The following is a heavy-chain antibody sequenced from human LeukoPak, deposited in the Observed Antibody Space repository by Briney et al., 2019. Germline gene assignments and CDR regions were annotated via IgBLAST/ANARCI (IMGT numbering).Heavy chain of an antibody. V-gene: IGHV3-13*01. D-gene: IGHD5-18*01. CDR2: IGTAGDT. CDR3: ARARYSYGYELDY. CDR1: GFTFSSYD. Sequence: GGSLRLSCAASGFTFSSYDMHWVRHATGKGLEWVSAIGTAGDTYYPGSVKGRFTISRENAKNSLYLQMNSLRAEDTAVYYCARARYSYGYELDYWGQGTLVTVSS. J-gene: IGHJ4*02.